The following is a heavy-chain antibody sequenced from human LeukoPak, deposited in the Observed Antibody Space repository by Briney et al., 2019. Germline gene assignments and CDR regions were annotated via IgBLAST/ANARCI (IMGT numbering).Heavy chain of an antibody. D-gene: IGHD2-2*01. J-gene: IGHJ4*02. CDR2: FSNSGSTI. V-gene: IGHV3-48*03. Sequence: PGVSLRLSCGASGYTFSSYEVKWVRQAPGKGLEWVSYFSNSGSTIYYADSVKGRFTISRDNAKNSLYLQMNSLRAEDTAVYYCARDGGYCSSPNCHIDYWGQGTLVTVSS. CDR3: ARDGGYCSSPNCHIDY. CDR1: GYTFSSYE.